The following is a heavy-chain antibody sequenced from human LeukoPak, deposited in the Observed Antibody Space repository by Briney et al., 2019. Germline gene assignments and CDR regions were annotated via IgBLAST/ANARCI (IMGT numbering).Heavy chain of an antibody. Sequence: ASVKVSCKASGYTFSSYDITWVRQAPGQGLEWMGWINTYSSDTNYAQAFQGRVAMTADTSTSTAYMELRSLRSDDTAVYYCARAGRLYDILTGYYNDDYYYYYYMDVWGQGTTVTVSS. D-gene: IGHD3-9*01. V-gene: IGHV1-18*01. J-gene: IGHJ6*03. CDR3: ARAGRLYDILTGYYNDDYYYYYYMDV. CDR1: GYTFSSYD. CDR2: INTYSSDT.